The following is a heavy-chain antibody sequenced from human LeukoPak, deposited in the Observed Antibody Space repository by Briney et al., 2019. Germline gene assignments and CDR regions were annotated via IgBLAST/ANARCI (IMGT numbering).Heavy chain of an antibody. J-gene: IGHJ4*02. CDR2: INRSGST. V-gene: IGHV4-34*01. D-gene: IGHD1-1*01. CDR3: ARGDNWKRQIGY. Sequence: PSETLSLTCAVYGGSFSGYYWSWIRQPPGKGLEWIGEINRSGSTNYNPSLKSRVTISVDTSKNQFSLKLSSVTAADTAVYYCARGDNWKRQIGYWGQGTLVTVSS. CDR1: GGSFSGYY.